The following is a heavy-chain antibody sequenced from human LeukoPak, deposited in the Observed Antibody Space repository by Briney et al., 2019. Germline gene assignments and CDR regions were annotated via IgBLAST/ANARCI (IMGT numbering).Heavy chain of an antibody. J-gene: IGHJ6*02. CDR3: AKDLHKDIVVVVAVARYYYYGMDV. CDR2: ISXNSGSI. V-gene: IGHV3-9*01. D-gene: IGHD2-15*01. Sequence: QAXGXGXEWXXXISXNSGSIXYADSVKGRFTISRDNAKNSLYLQMNSLRAEDTALYYCAKDLHKDIVVVVAVARYYYYGMDVWGQGTTVTVSS.